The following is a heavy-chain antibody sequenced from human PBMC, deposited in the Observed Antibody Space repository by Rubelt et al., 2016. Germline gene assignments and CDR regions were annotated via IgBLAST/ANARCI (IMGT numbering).Heavy chain of an antibody. J-gene: IGHJ5*02. D-gene: IGHD2-21*01. CDR2: TRNKANSYST. V-gene: IGHV3-72*01. CDR1: GFTLSTYS. CDR3: ARVSIAGNWFDP. Sequence: EVQLVESGGGLVQPGGSLRLSCAASGFTLSTYSMNWVRQAPGKGLEWVGRTRNKANSYSTEYAASVKGSFTIPRDDSKNSLFLQMNSLKTEETAMYYCARVSIAGNWFDPWGQGTLVTVSS.